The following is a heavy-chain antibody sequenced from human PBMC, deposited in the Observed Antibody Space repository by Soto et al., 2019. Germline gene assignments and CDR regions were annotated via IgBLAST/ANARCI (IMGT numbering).Heavy chain of an antibody. CDR2: IVVGSGNT. D-gene: IGHD4-17*01. J-gene: IGHJ2*01. CDR1: GFTFTSSA. Sequence: ASVKVSCKASGFTFTSSAVQWVRQARGQRLEWIGWIVVGSGNTNYAQKFQERVTITRDMSTSTAYMELSSLRSEDTAVYYCAADYDNYTKLDDWYFDLWGRGTLVTVSS. CDR3: AADYDNYTKLDDWYFDL. V-gene: IGHV1-58*01.